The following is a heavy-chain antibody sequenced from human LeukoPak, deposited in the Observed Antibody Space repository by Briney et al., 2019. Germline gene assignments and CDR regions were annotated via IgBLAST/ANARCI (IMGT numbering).Heavy chain of an antibody. CDR2: INPSGGST. CDR3: ARYPTPTYYSGTYYFEY. Sequence: ASVKVSCKASGYTFASYYMHWVRQAPGQGLEWMGIINPSGGSTTYAQKFQGRVTMTSDTSTSTVYMELSSLRSEDTAVYYCARYPTPTYYSGTYYFEYWGQGTLVSVSS. V-gene: IGHV1-46*01. CDR1: GYTFASYY. D-gene: IGHD1-26*01. J-gene: IGHJ4*02.